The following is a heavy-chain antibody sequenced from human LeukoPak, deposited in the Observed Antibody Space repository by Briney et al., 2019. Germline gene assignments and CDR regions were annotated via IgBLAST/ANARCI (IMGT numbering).Heavy chain of an antibody. CDR3: AREHLYDYVGS. J-gene: IGHJ5*02. CDR2: INHSGST. CDR1: GGSISSSSYY. D-gene: IGHD3-16*01. Sequence: KASETLSLTCTVSGGSISSSSYYWGWIRQPPGKGLEWIGEINHSGSTNYNPSLKSRVTISVDTSKNQFSLKLSSVTAADTAVYYCAREHLYDYVGSWGQGTLVTVSS. V-gene: IGHV4-39*07.